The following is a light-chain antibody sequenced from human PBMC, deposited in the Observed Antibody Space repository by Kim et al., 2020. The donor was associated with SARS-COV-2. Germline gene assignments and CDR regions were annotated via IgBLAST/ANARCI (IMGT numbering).Light chain of an antibody. Sequence: GQSITISCAGTSSDVGGYNYVFWYQQHPGKAPKLMIYDVSNRPSGVSNRFSGSKSGNTASLTISGLQAEDEADYYCSSYTSSSTVVFGGGTQLTVL. CDR1: SSDVGGYNY. CDR2: DVS. V-gene: IGLV2-14*03. J-gene: IGLJ2*01. CDR3: SSYTSSSTVV.